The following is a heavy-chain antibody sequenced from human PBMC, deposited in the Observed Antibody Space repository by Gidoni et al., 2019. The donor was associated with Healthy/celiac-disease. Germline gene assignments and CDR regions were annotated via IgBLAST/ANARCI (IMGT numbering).Heavy chain of an antibody. J-gene: IGHJ5*02. CDR3: ASSPPRVVVVPAATNWFDP. CDR1: GGTFSSYA. CDR2: IIPIFDTA. Sequence: QVQLVQSGAEVKKPGSSVKVSCKASGGTFSSYAISWVRQAPGQGLEWMGGIIPIFDTANYAQKFQGRVTITADESTSTAYMELSSLRSEDTAVYYCASSPPRVVVVPAATNWFDPWGQGTLVTVSS. D-gene: IGHD2-2*01. V-gene: IGHV1-69*01.